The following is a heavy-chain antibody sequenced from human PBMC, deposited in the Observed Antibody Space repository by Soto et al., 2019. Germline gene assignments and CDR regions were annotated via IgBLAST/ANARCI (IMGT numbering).Heavy chain of an antibody. D-gene: IGHD6-13*01. CDR1: GGSISGYW. Sequence: SETLSLTCTVSGGSISGYWWSWIRQPSGKGLEWIGRIYTLGSTNYNPSLKSRVIMSVDTSKNQFSLKLSSVTAADTAVYYCARTLTAAGTVNWFAPWGQGTLVTVSS. J-gene: IGHJ5*02. CDR2: IYTLGST. CDR3: ARTLTAAGTVNWFAP. V-gene: IGHV4-4*07.